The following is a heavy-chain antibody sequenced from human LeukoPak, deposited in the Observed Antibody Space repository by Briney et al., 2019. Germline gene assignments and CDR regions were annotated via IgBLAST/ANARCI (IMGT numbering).Heavy chain of an antibody. CDR2: IDYRGST. V-gene: IGHV4-59*01. CDR3: ARDLELERNRWNYFES. J-gene: IGHJ4*02. CDR1: GGSISSFF. D-gene: IGHD1-1*01. Sequence: PSETLSHTCTVSGGSISSFFWSWIRQPPGKGLEWLGCIDYRGSTQYNPSLKSRVTISVDTSKQQFSLKLSSVTAADTAVYYCARDLELERNRWNYFESWGQGTLVTVSS.